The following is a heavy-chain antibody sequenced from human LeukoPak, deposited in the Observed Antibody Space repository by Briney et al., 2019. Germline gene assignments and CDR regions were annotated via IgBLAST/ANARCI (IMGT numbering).Heavy chain of an antibody. CDR2: ISYDGSNK. Sequence: GGSLRLSCAASGFTFSSYAMHWVRQAPGKGLEWVAVISYDGSNKYYADSVKGRFTISRGNSKNTLYLQMNSLRAEDTAVYYCARAHSSGAPFDYWGQGTLVTVSS. J-gene: IGHJ4*02. CDR1: GFTFSSYA. V-gene: IGHV3-30-3*01. D-gene: IGHD6-19*01. CDR3: ARAHSSGAPFDY.